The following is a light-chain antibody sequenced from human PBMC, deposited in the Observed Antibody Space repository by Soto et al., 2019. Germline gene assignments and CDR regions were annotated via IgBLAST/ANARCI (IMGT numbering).Light chain of an antibody. CDR1: SSDVGGYNY. Sequence: QSALTQPRSVSGSPGQSVTISCTGTSSDVGGYNYVSWYQQHPGKAPKLMIYDVSKRPSGVPDRFSGSKSGNTASLTISGLEAEEEADYYCCSYAGSDTHVFGAGTKVTVL. J-gene: IGLJ1*01. CDR2: DVS. V-gene: IGLV2-11*01. CDR3: CSYAGSDTHV.